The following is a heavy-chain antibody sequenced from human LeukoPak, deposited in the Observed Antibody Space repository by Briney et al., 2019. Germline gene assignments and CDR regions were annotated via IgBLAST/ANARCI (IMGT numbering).Heavy chain of an antibody. D-gene: IGHD6-13*01. CDR2: INAGNGNT. J-gene: IGHJ6*02. Sequence: ASVKVSCKASGYTFTSYAMHWVRQAPGQRLEWMGWINAGNGNTKYSQKFQGRVTITRDTSASTAYMELSSLRSEDTAVYYCARVIAAAGRYYYYYDMDVWGQGTTVTVSS. CDR3: ARVIAAAGRYYYYYDMDV. V-gene: IGHV1-3*01. CDR1: GYTFTSYA.